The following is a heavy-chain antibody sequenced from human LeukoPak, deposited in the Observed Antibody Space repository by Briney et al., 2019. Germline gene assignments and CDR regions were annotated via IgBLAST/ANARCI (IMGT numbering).Heavy chain of an antibody. CDR2: ISYDASNK. Sequence: GGSLRFSCAASGFTFSGYGLHGFRQSPGKGLDGWGVISYDASNKDYAGPVKGRFTIPRDNSKDTLSLQMTSLRAEDTAVYYSAKSGRNGAPGPFAYWGQAPLVTAYS. CDR1: GFTFSGYG. CDR3: AKSGRNGAPGPFAY. J-gene: IGHJ4*02. D-gene: IGHD4-17*01. V-gene: IGHV3-30*18.